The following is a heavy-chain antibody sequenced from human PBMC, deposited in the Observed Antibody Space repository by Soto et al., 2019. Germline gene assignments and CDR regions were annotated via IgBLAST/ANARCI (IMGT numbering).Heavy chain of an antibody. Sequence: EVQLVQSGAEVKKSGESLKISCKGSGYIFTNYWIGWVRQMPGEGLEWMGIIYPDDSDTRYSPSFQGQVTISADQSISTAYLQWGSLKASDTAMYYCARQEGVGYGDYYGMDVWGQGTTVTVSS. CDR3: ARQEGVGYGDYYGMDV. CDR1: GYIFTNYW. CDR2: IYPDDSDT. V-gene: IGHV5-51*01. D-gene: IGHD2-8*02. J-gene: IGHJ6*02.